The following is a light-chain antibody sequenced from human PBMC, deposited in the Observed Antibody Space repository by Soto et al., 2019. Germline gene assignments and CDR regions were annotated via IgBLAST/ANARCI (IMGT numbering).Light chain of an antibody. CDR2: DAS. Sequence: DIVLTQSPGTLSLSPGERATLSCRASQSVRGTSLAWYQQKPGQALRLLIYDASSRATGIPDRFSGGGSGTDFTLTISRLEPEDFAVYYCQHYGSSPPITFGQGTRLEI. V-gene: IGKV3-20*01. CDR1: QSVRGTS. CDR3: QHYGSSPPIT. J-gene: IGKJ5*01.